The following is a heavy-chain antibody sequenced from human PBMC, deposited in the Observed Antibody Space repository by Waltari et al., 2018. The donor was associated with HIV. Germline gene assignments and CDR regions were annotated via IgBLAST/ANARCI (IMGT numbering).Heavy chain of an antibody. Sequence: QVQVVQSGAEVKKPGASVKVSCKASGYTFTNYAMHWVRQAPGQRLEWMGWVNAGNGNTKYSQKFQGRVTFTRDTSASTAYMELSSLRSEDTAVYYCASEERQTAYYGMDVWGQGTTVTVSS. CDR2: VNAGNGNT. CDR3: ASEERQTAYYGMDV. CDR1: GYTFTNYA. D-gene: IGHD6-25*01. V-gene: IGHV1-3*01. J-gene: IGHJ6*02.